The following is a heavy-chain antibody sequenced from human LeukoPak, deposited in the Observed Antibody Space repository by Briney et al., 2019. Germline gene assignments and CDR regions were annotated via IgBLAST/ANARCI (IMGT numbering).Heavy chain of an antibody. V-gene: IGHV4-4*07. D-gene: IGHD2-15*01. CDR1: GGSISSYY. CDR2: IYTSGST. J-gene: IGHJ4*02. Sequence: KPSETLSLTCTVSGGSISSYYWSWIRQPAGKGLEWIGRIYTSGSTNYNPSLKSRVTMSVDTSKNQFSLKLSSVTAADTAVYYCAREPTYCLTLTPYYDYWGQGTLVTVSS. CDR3: AREPTYCLTLTPYYDY.